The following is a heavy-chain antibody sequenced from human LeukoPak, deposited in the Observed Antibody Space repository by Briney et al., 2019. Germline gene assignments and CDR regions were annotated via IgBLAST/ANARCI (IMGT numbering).Heavy chain of an antibody. J-gene: IGHJ5*02. CDR3: ARSSSGFDFNNWFDP. D-gene: IGHD5-12*01. Sequence: GASVKVSCKASGGTFSSYAISWVRQAPGQGLEWMGRIIPIFGIANYAQKFQGRVTITADKSTSTAYMELSSLRSEDTAVYYRARSSSGFDFNNWFDPWGQGTLVTVSS. CDR2: IIPIFGIA. V-gene: IGHV1-69*04. CDR1: GGTFSSYA.